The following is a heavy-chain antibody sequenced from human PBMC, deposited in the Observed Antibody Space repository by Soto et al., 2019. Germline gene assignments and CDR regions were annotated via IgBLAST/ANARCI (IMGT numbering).Heavy chain of an antibody. CDR3: ARGRSSSSWYDY. D-gene: IGHD6-13*01. Sequence: SETLSLTCAVYGGSFSGYYWSWIRQPPGKGLEWIGEINHSGSTNYNPSLKSRVTISVDTSKNQFSLKLSSVTAADTAVYYCARGRSSSSWYDYWGQGTLVTVS. J-gene: IGHJ4*02. CDR2: INHSGST. V-gene: IGHV4-34*01. CDR1: GGSFSGYY.